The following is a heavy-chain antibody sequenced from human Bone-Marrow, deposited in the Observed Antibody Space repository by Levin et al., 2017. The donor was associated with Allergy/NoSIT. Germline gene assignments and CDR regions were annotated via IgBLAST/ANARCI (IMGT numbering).Heavy chain of an antibody. D-gene: IGHD3-22*01. J-gene: IGHJ3*02. CDR2: ISAYNGNT. CDR3: ARDHYYDSSGYYYDHPDAFDI. CDR1: GYTFTSYG. V-gene: IGHV1-18*01. Sequence: GESLKISCKASGYTFTSYGISWVRQAPGQGLEWMGWISAYNGNTNYAQKLQGRVTMTTDTSTSTAYMELRSLRSDDTAVYYCARDHYYDSSGYYYDHPDAFDIWGQGTMVTVSS.